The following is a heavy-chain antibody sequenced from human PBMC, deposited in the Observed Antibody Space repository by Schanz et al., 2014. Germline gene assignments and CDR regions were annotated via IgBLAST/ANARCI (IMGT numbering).Heavy chain of an antibody. CDR3: AKDRQTTVNRVGYYYGMDV. J-gene: IGHJ6*02. CDR2: INLDGSGK. D-gene: IGHD4-4*01. CDR1: GFTFSNYA. V-gene: IGHV3-7*03. Sequence: VQLVESGGGVVQPGRSLRLSCAASGFTFSNYAMHWVRQAPGKGLEWVANINLDGSGKIYLGSVRGRFTISRDDAKNSLYLQMNSLRAEDTALYYCAKDRQTTVNRVGYYYGMDVWGQGTTVTVSS.